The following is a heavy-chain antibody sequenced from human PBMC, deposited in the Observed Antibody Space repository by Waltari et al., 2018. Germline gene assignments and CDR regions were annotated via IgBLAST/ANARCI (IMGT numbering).Heavy chain of an antibody. Sequence: EVQLVESGGGLVQPGGSLRLSCAASGFTFSTYGMSWVRPAPGKGLEWVSASSGGSDNTHYADSVKGRFTISRDNSKNTLYLQMNSLRADDTAVYYCAECRGVRGVIPFDYWGQGTLVTVSS. V-gene: IGHV3-23*04. CDR3: AECRGVRGVIPFDY. J-gene: IGHJ4*02. CDR2: SSGGSDNT. D-gene: IGHD3-10*01. CDR1: GFTFSTYG.